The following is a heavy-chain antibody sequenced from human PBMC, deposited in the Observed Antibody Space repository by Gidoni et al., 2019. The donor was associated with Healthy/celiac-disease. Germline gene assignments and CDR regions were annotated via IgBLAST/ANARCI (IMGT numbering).Heavy chain of an antibody. CDR1: GYTFTSYG. J-gene: IGHJ4*02. V-gene: IGHV1-18*01. CDR3: ARPLGYCSGGSCYSVGFFDY. Sequence: QVQLVQSGAEVKKPGASVKVSCKASGYTFTSYGISWVRQAPGQGLEWKGWISAYNGNTNYAQKLQGRVTMTTDTSTSTAYMELRSLRSDDTAVYYCARPLGYCSGGSCYSVGFFDYWGQGTLVTVSS. CDR2: ISAYNGNT. D-gene: IGHD2-15*01.